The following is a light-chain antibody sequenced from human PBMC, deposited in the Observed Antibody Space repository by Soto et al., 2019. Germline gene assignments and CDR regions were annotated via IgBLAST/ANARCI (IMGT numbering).Light chain of an antibody. J-gene: IGKJ2*01. CDR2: GAS. CDR3: QQYNNWPYT. V-gene: IGKV3-15*01. CDR1: PISSN. Sequence: VVTQSPASRSVSPGDRVTISCRAGPISSNLAWHQQRPGQAPRLLIYGASVRATGVPARFSGSGSGTEFTLTINSLQSEDYAVYFCQQYNNWPYTFGQGTKVDIK.